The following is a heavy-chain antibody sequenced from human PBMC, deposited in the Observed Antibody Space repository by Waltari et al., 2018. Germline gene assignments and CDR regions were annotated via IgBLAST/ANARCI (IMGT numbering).Heavy chain of an antibody. D-gene: IGHD3-10*01. J-gene: IGHJ4*02. CDR2: ISSNGGST. V-gene: IGHV3-64*01. Sequence: EVQLVESGGGLVQPGGSLRLSCAASGFTFSSYGMHWVRQAPGKGLEYVSTISSNGGSTYYANSVKCRFTISRDNSKNTLYLQMGSLRAEDMSVYYCARVMYYGSGSYFASDYWGQGTLVTVSS. CDR3: ARVMYYGSGSYFASDY. CDR1: GFTFSSYG.